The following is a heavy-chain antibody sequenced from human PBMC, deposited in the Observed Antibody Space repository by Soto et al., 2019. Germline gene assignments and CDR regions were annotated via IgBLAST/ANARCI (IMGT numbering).Heavy chain of an antibody. Sequence: QVQLQESGPGLVKPSETLSLTCSVSGASITSAYWNWIRQPPGKGLEWVGYIYYIGSTNYNPSLKSRVTXSXXXXXNQXXLXLXFVTAADTAVYYCARGKNWFDRWGQGTLVTVSS. CDR3: ARGKNWFDR. CDR2: IYYIGST. V-gene: IGHV4-59*08. CDR1: GASITSAY. J-gene: IGHJ5*02.